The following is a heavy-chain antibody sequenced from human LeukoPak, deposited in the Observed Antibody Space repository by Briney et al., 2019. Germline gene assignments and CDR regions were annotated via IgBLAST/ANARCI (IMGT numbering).Heavy chain of an antibody. V-gene: IGHV3-23*01. D-gene: IGHD5-12*01. CDR1: AFTLSIYA. Sequence: QPGGSLRLSCAASAFTLSIYAMIGVRQAPGKGLEWVSAISGSGSSTYYADSVKGRFTISRDNSKNTLYLQMNSLRAEDTAVYYCAKDGLGVATISPIDYWGQGTLVTVSS. CDR3: AKDGLGVATISPIDY. J-gene: IGHJ4*02. CDR2: ISGSGSST.